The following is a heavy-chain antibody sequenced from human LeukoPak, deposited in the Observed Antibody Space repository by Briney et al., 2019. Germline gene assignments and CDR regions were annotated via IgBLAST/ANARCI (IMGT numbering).Heavy chain of an antibody. V-gene: IGHV4-34*01. D-gene: IGHD4-17*01. CDR1: GGSFSGYY. Sequence: SETLSLTWAVYGGSFSGYYWSWIRQPPGKGLEWIGEINHSGSTNYNPSLKSRVTISVDTSKNQFSLKLSSVTAADTAVYYCASASTVTTSDYWGQGTLVIVSS. CDR2: INHSGST. CDR3: ASASTVTTSDY. J-gene: IGHJ4*02.